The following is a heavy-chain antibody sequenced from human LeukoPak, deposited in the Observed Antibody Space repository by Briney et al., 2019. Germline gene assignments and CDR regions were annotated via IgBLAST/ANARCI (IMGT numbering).Heavy chain of an antibody. Sequence: PGGSLRLSCAASGFTISTYAMHWVRQAPGKGLEWVAVISSDGSDNYYADSVKGRFTISRDNSKNTLYLQMNSLRAEDTAVSYCARASYSSGWYGTPNFDYWGQGTLVTVSS. CDR1: GFTISTYA. V-gene: IGHV3-30*04. D-gene: IGHD6-19*01. CDR3: ARASYSSGWYGTPNFDY. J-gene: IGHJ4*02. CDR2: ISSDGSDN.